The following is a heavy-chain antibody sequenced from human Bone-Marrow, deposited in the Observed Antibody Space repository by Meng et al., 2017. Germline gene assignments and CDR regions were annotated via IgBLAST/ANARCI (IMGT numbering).Heavy chain of an antibody. CDR2: IRSKANSYAT. J-gene: IGHJ6*02. Sequence: GGSLRLSCAASGFTFSGSAMHWVRQASGKGLEWVGRIRSKANSYATAYAASVKGRFTISRDDSKNTAYLQMNSLKTEDTAVYYCTRHTRSYGMDVWGQGTTVNVSS. V-gene: IGHV3-73*01. CDR3: TRHTRSYGMDV. D-gene: IGHD2-15*01. CDR1: GFTFSGSA.